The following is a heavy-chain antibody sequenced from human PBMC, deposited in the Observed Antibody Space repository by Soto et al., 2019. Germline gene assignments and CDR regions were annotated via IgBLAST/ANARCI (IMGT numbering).Heavy chain of an antibody. CDR1: DGSFNYYY. Sequence: SETLSLTCTVFDGSFNYYYWNWIRQPPGKGLEWIGYIYYSGGTKYSPSLKSRVTISVDTSKNQFSLKLRSVTAADTAIYYCARGNSFGSGIGYSDHWGQGAQVT. J-gene: IGHJ4*02. V-gene: IGHV4-59*08. D-gene: IGHD2-15*01. CDR2: IYYSGGT. CDR3: ARGNSFGSGIGYSDH.